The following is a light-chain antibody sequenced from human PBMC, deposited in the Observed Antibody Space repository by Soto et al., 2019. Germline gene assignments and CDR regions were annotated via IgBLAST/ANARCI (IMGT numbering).Light chain of an antibody. CDR3: AAWDDTLRGWV. J-gene: IGLJ3*02. Sequence: QPVLTQPPSASGTPGQRVTISCSGSSSNIGSNTVNWYQQFPGTAPKLLICANDQRPSGVPDRFSGSKSGTSASLAISGLQSEDESDYYCAAWDDTLRGWVFGGGTKVTVL. CDR2: AND. V-gene: IGLV1-44*01. CDR1: SSNIGSNT.